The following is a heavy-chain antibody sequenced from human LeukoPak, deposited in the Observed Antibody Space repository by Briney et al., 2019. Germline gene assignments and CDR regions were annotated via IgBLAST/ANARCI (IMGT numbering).Heavy chain of an antibody. V-gene: IGHV1-2*02. D-gene: IGHD3-16*01. CDR3: ARDLGDTQGGYMDV. CDR1: GYTFTGYY. CDR2: VNPNSGGT. J-gene: IGHJ6*03. Sequence: ASVKVSCKASGYTFTGYYMHWARHAPGQGLEWMGRVNPNSGGTNYAQKFQDRVTMTRHTPINTAYMELSRLRSEDTGVYYCARDLGDTQGGYMDVWGKGTTVTVSS.